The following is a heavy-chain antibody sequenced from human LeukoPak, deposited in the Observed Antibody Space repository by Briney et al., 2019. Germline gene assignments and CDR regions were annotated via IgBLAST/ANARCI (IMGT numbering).Heavy chain of an antibody. D-gene: IGHD5-18*01. J-gene: IGHJ5*02. Sequence: SGTLCLTCAVSGGSISSSNWWSWVRQPPGKGLEWIGEIYHSGSTNYNPSLKSRVTISVDKSKNQFSLKLSSVTAADTAVYYCARVIEYSYGYNWFDPWGQGTLVTVSS. CDR3: ARVIEYSYGYNWFDP. CDR1: GGSISSSNW. CDR2: IYHSGST. V-gene: IGHV4-4*02.